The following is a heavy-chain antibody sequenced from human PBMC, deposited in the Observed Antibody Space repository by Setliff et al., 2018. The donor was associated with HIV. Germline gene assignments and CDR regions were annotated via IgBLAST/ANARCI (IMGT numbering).Heavy chain of an antibody. CDR2: VHDSGST. CDR1: GGSIGSHDW. D-gene: IGHD5-12*01. CDR3: ARVWLHNDGDKPRFDP. V-gene: IGHV4-4*02. J-gene: IGHJ5*02. Sequence: SETLSLTCAVYGGSIGSHDWWSWVRQTPGKGLEWIGEVHDSGSTHYNPSLRSRVTMSIDTSKDQFSLKLTSVTAADTAVYYCARVWLHNDGDKPRFDPWGQGILVTVSS.